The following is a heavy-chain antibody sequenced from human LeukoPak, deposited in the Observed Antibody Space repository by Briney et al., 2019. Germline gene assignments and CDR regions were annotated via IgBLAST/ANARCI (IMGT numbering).Heavy chain of an antibody. CDR3: ATTRGDPPRGGVDGQVPSYYFDY. J-gene: IGHJ4*02. Sequence: GASVKVSCKASGYTFTGYYMHWVRQAPGQGLEWMGGIIPIFGTANYAQKFQGRVTITADKSTSTAYMELSSLRSEDTAVYYCATTRGDPPRGGVDGQVPSYYFDYWGQGTLVTVSS. CDR1: GYTFTGYY. D-gene: IGHD2-21*02. CDR2: IIPIFGTA. V-gene: IGHV1-69*06.